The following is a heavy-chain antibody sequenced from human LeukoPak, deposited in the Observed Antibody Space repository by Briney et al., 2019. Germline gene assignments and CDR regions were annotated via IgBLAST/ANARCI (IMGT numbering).Heavy chain of an antibody. CDR1: GFSFTNYW. CDR3: ARGSGRNVMVDW. Sequence: GGSLRLSCAASGFSFTNYWMHWVRQAPGKGLVWVSHINSDGSVTRYADSVKGRFTISRDNAMNTLYLQMNSLQAEDTAVYYCARGSGRNVMVDWWGQGTLVTVSS. D-gene: IGHD6-19*01. V-gene: IGHV3-74*01. J-gene: IGHJ4*02. CDR2: INSDGSVT.